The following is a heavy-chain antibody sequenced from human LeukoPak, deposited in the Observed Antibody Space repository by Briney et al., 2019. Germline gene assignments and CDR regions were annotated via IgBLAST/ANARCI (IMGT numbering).Heavy chain of an antibody. V-gene: IGHV3-30-3*01. CDR3: AAVSGYSDY. J-gene: IGHJ4*02. Sequence: GGSLRLSCAASGFTFSSYAMHWVRQGPGKGLEWVAVISYDGSNKYYADSVKGRFTISRDNSKNTLYLQMNSLRAEDTAVYYCAAVSGYSDYWGQGTLVTVSS. D-gene: IGHD2-15*01. CDR1: GFTFSSYA. CDR2: ISYDGSNK.